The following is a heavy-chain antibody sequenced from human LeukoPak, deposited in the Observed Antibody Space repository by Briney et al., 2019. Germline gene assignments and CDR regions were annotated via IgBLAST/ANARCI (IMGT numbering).Heavy chain of an antibody. Sequence: QPGGSLRLSCAASGFTFGSYWMDWVRQAPGKGLVWVSRINSDGSSTNNADSVKGRFTISRDNAKNSLYLQMDSLRAEDTAVYYCARASQNDYGDFWGQGTLVTVSS. J-gene: IGHJ4*02. CDR2: INSDGSST. V-gene: IGHV3-74*01. CDR1: GFTFGSYW. CDR3: ARASQNDYGDF.